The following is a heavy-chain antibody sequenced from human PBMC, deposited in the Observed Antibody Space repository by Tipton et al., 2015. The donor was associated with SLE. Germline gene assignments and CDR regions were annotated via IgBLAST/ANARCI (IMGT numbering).Heavy chain of an antibody. CDR2: IRYDGSNK. Sequence: SLRLSCAASGFTFSNYGMHWVRQAPGKGLEWVAFIRYDGSNKYYADSVKGRFTISRDNSKNTLYLQMNSLRAEDTAVYYCAKSYVDIVATINFPGYWGQGTLVTVSS. CDR1: GFTFSNYG. CDR3: AKSYVDIVATINFPGY. J-gene: IGHJ4*02. V-gene: IGHV3-30*02. D-gene: IGHD5-12*01.